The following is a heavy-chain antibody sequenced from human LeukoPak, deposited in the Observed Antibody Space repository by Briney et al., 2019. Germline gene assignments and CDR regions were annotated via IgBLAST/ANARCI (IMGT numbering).Heavy chain of an antibody. CDR2: ISAYNGNT. J-gene: IGHJ5*02. CDR1: GYTFTICG. Sequence: ASVKVSCTASGYTFTICGISWVRQAPGQGLEWMGWISAYNGNTNYAQKFQGRVTMTTDTSTSTAYMELRSLRSDDTAVYYCARNHLSEGFDPWGQGTLVTVSS. CDR3: ARNHLSEGFDP. V-gene: IGHV1-18*01.